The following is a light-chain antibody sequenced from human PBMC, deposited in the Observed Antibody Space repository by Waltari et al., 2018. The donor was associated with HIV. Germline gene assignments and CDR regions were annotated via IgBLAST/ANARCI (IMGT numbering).Light chain of an antibody. Sequence: QSVLTQPPSASGTPGQRVTISCSGSSPNIGNDNVYWYQQLPGTTPKPPSHKNIRRPSGVPDRFAGSKSGTSAYLVSSGLRSEDEADYYCVGWDASLSAYVFGAGTKVTVL. J-gene: IGLJ1*01. CDR2: KNI. V-gene: IGLV1-47*01. CDR1: SPNIGNDN. CDR3: VGWDASLSAYV.